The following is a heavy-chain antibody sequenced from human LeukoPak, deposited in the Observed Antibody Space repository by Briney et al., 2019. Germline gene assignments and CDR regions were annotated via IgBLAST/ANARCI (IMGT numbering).Heavy chain of an antibody. D-gene: IGHD3-16*02. CDR2: ISGSGANT. V-gene: IGHV3-23*01. CDR3: AKDYLGSNGFSYYFDY. CDR1: GFTVSSNY. J-gene: IGHJ4*02. Sequence: GGSLRLSCAASGFTVSSNYMSWVRQAPGKGLEWVSAISGSGANTYYADSVKGRFTISRDNSRSTLYLQMNSLTAEDTAVYYCAKDYLGSNGFSYYFDYWGQGTLVTVSS.